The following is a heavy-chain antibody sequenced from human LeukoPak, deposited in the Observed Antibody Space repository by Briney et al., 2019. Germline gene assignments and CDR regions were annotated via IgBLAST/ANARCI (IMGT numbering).Heavy chain of an antibody. J-gene: IGHJ5*02. Sequence: PGGSLRLSCAASGFTFSSYAMSWVRQAPGKGLEWVSAISGSGGSTYYADSVKGRFTISRDISKNTMYLQMNSLRAEDTAVYYCARGWPLIAAPPWFDPWGQGTLVTVSS. V-gene: IGHV3-23*01. CDR2: ISGSGGST. CDR1: GFTFSSYA. D-gene: IGHD6-6*01. CDR3: ARGWPLIAAPPWFDP.